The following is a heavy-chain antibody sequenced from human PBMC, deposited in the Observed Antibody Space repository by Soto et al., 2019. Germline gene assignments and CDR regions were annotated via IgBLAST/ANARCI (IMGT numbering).Heavy chain of an antibody. V-gene: IGHV4-4*07. CDR3: ARSPQTHSYAQFDS. J-gene: IGHJ4*02. D-gene: IGHD3-16*01. Sequence: SATLCLTSTVSCGSLINYYWIWIRQPAGKGLEWIGRVYTVGSTNYNPSLKSRVTMSIDTSKNQFSLRLTSVTAADTAVYFCARSPQTHSYAQFDSWGQGSLVTVSS. CDR1: CGSLINYY. CDR2: VYTVGST.